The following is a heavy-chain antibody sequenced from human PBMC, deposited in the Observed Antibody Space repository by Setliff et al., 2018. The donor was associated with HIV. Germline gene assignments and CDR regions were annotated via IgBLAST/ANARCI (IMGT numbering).Heavy chain of an antibody. CDR2: ISYSGST. J-gene: IGHJ6*03. Sequence: SETLSLTCNVSGGSFSNSYYFWGWIRQPPGKGLEWIGSISYSGSTYYNPSLKSRVTMSVDTSKNQFSLKLSSVTAADTAVYYCARHRQGLTGSTPGYYMDVWGKGTTVAVSS. D-gene: IGHD1-7*01. V-gene: IGHV4-39*01. CDR3: ARHRQGLTGSTPGYYMDV. CDR1: GGSFSNSYYF.